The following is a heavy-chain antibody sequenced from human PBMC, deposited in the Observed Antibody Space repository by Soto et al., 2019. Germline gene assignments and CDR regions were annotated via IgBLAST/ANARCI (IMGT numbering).Heavy chain of an antibody. J-gene: IGHJ4*02. CDR1: GFTFSNYW. Sequence: EVQLVESGGGLVQPGGSLRLSCAASGFTFSNYWMSWVRQAPGKGLEWVANIKQDGSQNYYVDSVKGRFTTSRDNTKNSSYLQMNSLSAEDTAVYYCARDHINGWKIDYWGRGTLVTVSS. CDR2: IKQDGSQN. CDR3: ARDHINGWKIDY. V-gene: IGHV3-7*01. D-gene: IGHD6-19*01.